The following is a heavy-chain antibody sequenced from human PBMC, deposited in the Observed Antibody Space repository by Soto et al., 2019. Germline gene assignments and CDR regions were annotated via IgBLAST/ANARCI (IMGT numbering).Heavy chain of an antibody. CDR3: EKDLTTGIDY. D-gene: IGHD4-4*01. Sequence: GGSLRLSCAASGFTFSSYGMHWVRQAPGKGLEWVAVISYDGSNKYYADSVKGRFTISRDNSKNTLYLQMKSMRAEDTAVYYCEKDLTTGIDYWGQGTLVTVSS. J-gene: IGHJ4*02. CDR1: GFTFSSYG. V-gene: IGHV3-30*18. CDR2: ISYDGSNK.